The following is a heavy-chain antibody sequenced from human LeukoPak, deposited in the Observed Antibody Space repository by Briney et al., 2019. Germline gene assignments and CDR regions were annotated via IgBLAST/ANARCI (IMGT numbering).Heavy chain of an antibody. V-gene: IGHV3-7*01. D-gene: IGHD3-9*01. CDR1: GFTFSNAW. CDR3: ARLVYDILTGYWDYFDY. J-gene: IGHJ4*02. CDR2: IKQDGSEK. Sequence: GGSLRLSCAASGFTFSNAWMSWVRQAPGKGLEWVANIKQDGSEKYYVDSVKGRFTISRDNAKNSLYLQMNSLRAEDTAVYYCARLVYDILTGYWDYFDYWGQGTLVTVSS.